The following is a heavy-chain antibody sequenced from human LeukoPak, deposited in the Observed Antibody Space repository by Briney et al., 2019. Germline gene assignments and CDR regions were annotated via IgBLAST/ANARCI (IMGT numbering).Heavy chain of an antibody. CDR2: INHSGST. D-gene: IGHD6-6*01. Sequence: SETLSLTCAVYGGSFSGYYWSWIRQPPGKGLEWIGEINHSGSTNYNPSLKSRVTISVDTSKNQFSLKLSSVTAADTAVYYCARHRGSSSLFDYWGQGTLVTVSS. CDR3: ARHRGSSSLFDY. V-gene: IGHV4-34*01. J-gene: IGHJ4*02. CDR1: GGSFSGYY.